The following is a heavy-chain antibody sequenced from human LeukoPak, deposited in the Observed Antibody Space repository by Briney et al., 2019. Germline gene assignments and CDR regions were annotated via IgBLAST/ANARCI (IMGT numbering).Heavy chain of an antibody. CDR1: GFTVDDYA. CDR3: AKDSAYYYDSSGYSDY. D-gene: IGHD3-22*01. CDR2: MSWNSGSI. V-gene: IGHV3-9*01. Sequence: SLRLSWAASGFTVDDYAMDWVRQAQGKGLESDAGMSWNSGSIGYADSVKGRFTISRDNAKNSLYLQMNSLRAEDTALYYCAKDSAYYYDSSGYSDYWGQGTLVTVSS. J-gene: IGHJ4*02.